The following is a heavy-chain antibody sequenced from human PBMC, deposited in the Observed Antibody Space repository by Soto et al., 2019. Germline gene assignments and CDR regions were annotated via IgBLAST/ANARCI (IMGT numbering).Heavy chain of an antibody. V-gene: IGHV1-3*01. CDR3: AGDGYSSGWYGYYYYYYMDG. D-gene: IGHD6-19*01. CDR1: GYTFTSYA. Sequence: QVQLVQSGAEVKKPGASVKVSCKASGYTFTSYAMHWVRQAPGQRLEWMGWINAGNGNTKYSQKFQGRVTITPDSCSSTAYMELSSLRYEDMAVYNCAGDGYSSGWYGYYYYYYMDGWGKGTTVTVSS. J-gene: IGHJ6*03. CDR2: INAGNGNT.